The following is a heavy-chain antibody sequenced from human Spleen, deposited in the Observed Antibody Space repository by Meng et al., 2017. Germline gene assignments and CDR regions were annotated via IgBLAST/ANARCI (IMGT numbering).Heavy chain of an antibody. D-gene: IGHD1-26*01. CDR1: GFTFNGFS. Sequence: GESLKISCAASGFTFNGFSIHWVRQAPGKGLEWVAVIVFDGSNKHYADSVKGRFTISRDNSKNTLYLQMNSLRPEDTAVYYCAREEWDGYYYYGMDVWGQGTPVTVSS. V-gene: IGHV3-30*04. CDR3: AREEWDGYYYYGMDV. CDR2: IVFDGSNK. J-gene: IGHJ6*02.